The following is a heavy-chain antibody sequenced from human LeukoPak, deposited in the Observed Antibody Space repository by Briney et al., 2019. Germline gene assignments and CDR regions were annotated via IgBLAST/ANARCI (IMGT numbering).Heavy chain of an antibody. CDR3: ARVGTYASGYYYYYYYMDV. CDR1: GFTFSSYW. V-gene: IGHV3-74*01. D-gene: IGHD2-2*01. Sequence: PGGSLRLSCAASGFTFSSYWMHWVRQAPGEGLVWVSRIKSDGSSTSYADSVKGRFTISRDNAKNTLYLQMNSLRAEDTAVYYCARVGTYASGYYYYYYYMDVWGKGTTVTISS. CDR2: IKSDGSST. J-gene: IGHJ6*03.